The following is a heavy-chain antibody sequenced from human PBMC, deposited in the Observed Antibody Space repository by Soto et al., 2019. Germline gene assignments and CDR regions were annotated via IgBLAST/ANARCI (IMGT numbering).Heavy chain of an antibody. J-gene: IGHJ4*02. CDR3: ARAGGSSYYFDY. CDR2: IYYSGST. CDR1: GGSISSYY. Sequence: KAXETLSLTCTVSGGSISSYYWSCIRQPPGKGLEWIGYIYYSGSTNYNPSLKSRVTISVDTSRNQFSLKLRSVTAADTAVYYCARAGGSSYYFDYWGQGTLVTV. D-gene: IGHD2-15*01. V-gene: IGHV4-59*01.